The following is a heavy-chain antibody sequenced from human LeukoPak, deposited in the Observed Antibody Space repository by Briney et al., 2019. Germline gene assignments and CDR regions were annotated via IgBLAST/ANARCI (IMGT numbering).Heavy chain of an antibody. Sequence: GASVKVSCKASGYTFTGYYMHWVRQAPGQGLEWMGWINPNSGGTNYAQKFQGRVTMTRDTSISTAYMELSRLRSDDTAVYYCARVYRGYSYYFDYWGQGTLVTVSS. V-gene: IGHV1-2*02. CDR3: ARVYRGYSYYFDY. CDR1: GYTFTGYY. CDR2: INPNSGGT. D-gene: IGHD3-22*01. J-gene: IGHJ4*02.